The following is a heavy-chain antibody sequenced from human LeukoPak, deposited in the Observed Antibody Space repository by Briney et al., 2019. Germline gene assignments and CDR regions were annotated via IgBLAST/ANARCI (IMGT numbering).Heavy chain of an antibody. CDR1: GFPFSVSA. CDR3: ARAGLPRGLVLKAPISSYYMDV. D-gene: IGHD3/OR15-3a*01. Sequence: GGSLRLSCAASGFPFSVSAMSWVRQAPGKGLEWIASISGIDTYIFYADSVKGRFTISRDIAKNPLHLQMNSLRADDTAIHYCARAGLPRGLVLKAPISSYYMDVWGNGTAVAVSS. J-gene: IGHJ6*03. V-gene: IGHV3-21*01. CDR2: ISGIDTYI.